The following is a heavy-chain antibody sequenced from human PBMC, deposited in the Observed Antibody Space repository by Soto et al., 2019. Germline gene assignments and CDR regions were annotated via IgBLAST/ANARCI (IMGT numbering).Heavy chain of an antibody. CDR2: FDPEDALT. Sequence: ASVTVSCKASGHRFTELSMHWVRQAPGKGLEWLGGFDPEDALTIYAQKFQCRVNMTEDASTDTAYLDPIGLRSDDTAVYYCAIALNYGLVIHSGPAYYFDLWGQGTLVTVSS. D-gene: IGHD2-21*01. CDR1: GHRFTELS. CDR3: AIALNYGLVIHSGPAYYFDL. J-gene: IGHJ4*02. V-gene: IGHV1-24*01.